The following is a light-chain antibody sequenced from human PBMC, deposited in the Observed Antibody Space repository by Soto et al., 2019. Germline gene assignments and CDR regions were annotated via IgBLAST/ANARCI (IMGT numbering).Light chain of an antibody. CDR1: QSVSSY. V-gene: IGKV3-11*01. CDR2: DAS. CDR3: QQRSKWPIT. Sequence: EIVLTQSPATLSLSPGERTALSCRASQSVSSYLAWYQQKPGQAPRLLIYDASSRATGIPARFSGSGSGTDFTLTISSLEPEDFAVYYCQQRSKWPITFGQGTRLEMK. J-gene: IGKJ5*01.